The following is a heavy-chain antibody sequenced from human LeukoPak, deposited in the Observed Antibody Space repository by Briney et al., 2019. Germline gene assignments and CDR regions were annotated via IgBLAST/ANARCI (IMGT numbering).Heavy chain of an antibody. CDR3: VSPRGFSYGYFDY. J-gene: IGHJ4*02. V-gene: IGHV4-59*08. CDR1: GVSISTFY. CDR2: ISDSGST. Sequence: SETLSLTCTVSGVSISTFYWSWIRQPPGEGLEWIGYISDSGSTNYNPSLQSRITISVDTSKNQFSLTLGSVSATDTAVYYCVSPRGFSYGYFDYWGQGTLVTVSS. D-gene: IGHD5-18*01.